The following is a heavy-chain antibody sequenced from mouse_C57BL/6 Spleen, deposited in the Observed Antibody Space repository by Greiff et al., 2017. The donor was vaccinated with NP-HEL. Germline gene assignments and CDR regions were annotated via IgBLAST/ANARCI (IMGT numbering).Heavy chain of an antibody. D-gene: IGHD1-1*01. CDR1: GYTFTDYE. Sequence: VQLQQSGAELVRPGASVTLSCKASGYTFTDYEMHWVKQTPVHGLEWIGAIDPETGGTAYNQKFKGKAILTADKSSSTAYMERRSLTSEDSAVYYGTRPYITTVARYFDVWGTGTTVTVSS. CDR2: IDPETGGT. J-gene: IGHJ1*03. V-gene: IGHV1-15*01. CDR3: TRPYITTVARYFDV.